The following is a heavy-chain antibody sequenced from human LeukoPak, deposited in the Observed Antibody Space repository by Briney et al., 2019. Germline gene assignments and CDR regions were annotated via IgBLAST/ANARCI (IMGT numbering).Heavy chain of an antibody. CDR1: GFISSDYY. Sequence: GGSLRLSCAASGFISSDYYMSWVRQAPGKGLEWVAYLNNIGSTIYHADSVKGRFTISRDNAKNSLSLQMNSLRADDTAIYYCARLRGFIDYWGQGTVVTVSS. D-gene: IGHD3-10*01. CDR3: ARLRGFIDY. CDR2: LNNIGSTI. V-gene: IGHV3-11*01. J-gene: IGHJ4*02.